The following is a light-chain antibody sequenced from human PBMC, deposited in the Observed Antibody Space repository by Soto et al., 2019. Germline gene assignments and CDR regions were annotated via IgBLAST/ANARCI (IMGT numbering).Light chain of an antibody. Sequence: EIVLTQTPATLSVSPGETATLSCRASQSISSHLAWYQHKPGQAPRLLIHSASTRATDIPARFSGSGSGTEFTLTISSLQSEDFALYYCQQYHNWPPWTFGPGTKVDMK. CDR1: QSISSH. J-gene: IGKJ1*01. V-gene: IGKV3-15*01. CDR2: SAS. CDR3: QQYHNWPPWT.